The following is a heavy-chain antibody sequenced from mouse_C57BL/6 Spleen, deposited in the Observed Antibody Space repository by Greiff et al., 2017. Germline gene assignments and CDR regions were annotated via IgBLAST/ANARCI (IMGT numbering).Heavy chain of an antibody. V-gene: IGHV1-74*01. D-gene: IGHD1-1*01. CDR3: AIDYGSKYMDE. CDR1: GYTFTSYW. J-gene: IGHJ2*01. CDR2: IHPSDSDT. Sequence: QVQLQQSGAELVKPGASVKVSCKASGYTFTSYWMHWVKQRPGQGLEWIGRIHPSDSDTNYNPKFTGKAPLTVDKSSCTAYLQLSSLPSEDSAVYYWAIDYGSKYMDEWGKGTTRKVSS.